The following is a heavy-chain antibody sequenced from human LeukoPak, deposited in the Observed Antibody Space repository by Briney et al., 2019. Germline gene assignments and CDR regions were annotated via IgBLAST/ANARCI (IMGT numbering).Heavy chain of an antibody. CDR2: IKSKTDGGTT. V-gene: IGHV3-15*01. CDR3: TGDWNDDYYFDY. D-gene: IGHD1-1*01. J-gene: IGHJ4*02. Sequence: PGGSLRLSRAASGFTFSNAWMSWVRQAPGKGLEWVGRIKSKTDGGTTDYAAPVKGRFTISRDDSKNTLYLQMNSLKTEDTAVYYCTGDWNDDYYFDYWGQGTLVTVSS. CDR1: GFTFSNAW.